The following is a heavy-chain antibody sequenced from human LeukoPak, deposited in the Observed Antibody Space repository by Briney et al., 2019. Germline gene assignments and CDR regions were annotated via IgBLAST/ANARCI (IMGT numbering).Heavy chain of an antibody. J-gene: IGHJ4*02. Sequence: SETLSLTCTVSGASIGSYYWGWIRQPPVEGLEWIGTITNSGSTNLNPSLKSRVTMSLDTSNNQFSLKLSFATAADTALYYCARRFLGVEFDYWGQGMLVTVSS. CDR1: GASIGSYY. CDR3: ARRFLGVEFDY. D-gene: IGHD3-3*01. CDR2: ITNSGST. V-gene: IGHV4-59*01.